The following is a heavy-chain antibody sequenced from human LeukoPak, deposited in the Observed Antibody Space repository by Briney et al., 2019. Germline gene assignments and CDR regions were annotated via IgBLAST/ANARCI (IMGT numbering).Heavy chain of an antibody. V-gene: IGHV4-4*07. Sequence: PSETLSLTCTVSGGSISSYYWSWIRQPAGKGLEWIGRIYTSGSTNYNPSLKSRVTMSVDTSKNQFSLKLSSVTAADTAVYYCARDMTTVTTGGWFDPWRQGNLVTVSS. CDR1: GGSISSYY. D-gene: IGHD4-11*01. CDR3: ARDMTTVTTGGWFDP. CDR2: IYTSGST. J-gene: IGHJ5*02.